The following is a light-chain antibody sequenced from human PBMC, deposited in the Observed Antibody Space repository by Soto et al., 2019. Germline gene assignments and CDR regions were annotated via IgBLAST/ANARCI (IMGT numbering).Light chain of an antibody. V-gene: IGLV2-23*01. CDR2: EGS. CDR1: SSDVGSYKF. Sequence: QSALTQPASVSGSPGQSITISCTGTSSDVGSYKFVSWYQQHPGKAPKLMIYEGSKRPSGVSNRFSGSKSGNTASLTISGLQAEDEADYYCCSYAGSSTLVFGGGTNSPS. CDR3: CSYAGSSTLV. J-gene: IGLJ2*01.